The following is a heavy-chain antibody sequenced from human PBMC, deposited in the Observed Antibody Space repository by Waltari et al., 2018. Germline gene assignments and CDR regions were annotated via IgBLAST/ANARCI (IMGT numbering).Heavy chain of an antibody. CDR1: GFVGNHTS. V-gene: IGHV3-53*02. D-gene: IGHD5-18*01. J-gene: IGHJ4*02. CDR3: ASSTAQPWTKGGLDN. CDR2: VYTGGST. Sequence: DVQLVETGGGLIQPGGSLKLSCAASGFVGNHTSMSWVRQAPGKGLEWVSIVYTGGSTYYADFVKGRFTISRDSSKNTLYLQMNDLRAEDTAVYYCASSTAQPWTKGGLDNWGQGTLVIVSS.